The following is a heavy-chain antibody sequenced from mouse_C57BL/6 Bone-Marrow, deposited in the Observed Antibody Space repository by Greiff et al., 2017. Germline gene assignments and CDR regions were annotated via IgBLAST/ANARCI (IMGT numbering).Heavy chain of an antibody. CDR1: GFNIKDDY. CDR3: TTCYCGSNYGYAMDD. CDR2: IYPENGAT. Sequence: VQLQQSGAELVRPGASVTLSCTASGFNIKDDYMNWVKQRPEQGLEWIGWIYPENGATDYASKFSGQATITADTNSNTAYLQLSSMTSEDTAVYYCTTCYCGSNYGYAMDDWGQGTSVTVSS. V-gene: IGHV14-4*01. J-gene: IGHJ4*01. D-gene: IGHD1-1*01.